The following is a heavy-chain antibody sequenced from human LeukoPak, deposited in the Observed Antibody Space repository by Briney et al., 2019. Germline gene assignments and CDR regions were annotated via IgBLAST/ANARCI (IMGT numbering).Heavy chain of an antibody. CDR3: ARDHSGYDYDY. CDR1: GGTFSSYA. CDR2: IIPIFGTA. V-gene: IGHV1-69*05. Sequence: SVKVSCKASGGTFSSYAISWVRQAPGQGLEWMGGIIPIFGTANYAQKLQGRVTMTTDTSTSTAYMELRSLRSDDTAVYYCARDHSGYDYDYWGQGTLVTVSS. D-gene: IGHD5-12*01. J-gene: IGHJ4*02.